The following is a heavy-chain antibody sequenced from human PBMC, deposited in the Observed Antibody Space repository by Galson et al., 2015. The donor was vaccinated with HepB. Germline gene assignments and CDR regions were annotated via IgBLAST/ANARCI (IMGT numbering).Heavy chain of an antibody. V-gene: IGHV3-9*01. CDR1: GFTFDDYA. CDR3: AKDMEGHDYGDYSGVDY. D-gene: IGHD4-17*01. Sequence: SLRLSCAASGFTFDDYAMHWVRQAPGKGLEWVSGISWNSGSIGYADSVKGRFTISRDNAKNSLYLQMNSLRAEDTALYYCAKDMEGHDYGDYSGVDYWGQGTLVTVSS. CDR2: ISWNSGSI. J-gene: IGHJ4*02.